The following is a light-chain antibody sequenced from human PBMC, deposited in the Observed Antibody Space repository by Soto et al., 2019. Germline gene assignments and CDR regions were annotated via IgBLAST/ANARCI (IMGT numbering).Light chain of an antibody. J-gene: IGKJ4*01. CDR1: QSFSSSY. Sequence: EIVLTQSPGTLSLSPGERATLSCRASQSFSSSYLAWYQQKPGQAPRLLIYGASSRATGIPDRFSGSGSGTDFTLTISRLEPEDFAVYYCQQYGSSLFGAGTKVDIX. CDR2: GAS. V-gene: IGKV3-20*01. CDR3: QQYGSSL.